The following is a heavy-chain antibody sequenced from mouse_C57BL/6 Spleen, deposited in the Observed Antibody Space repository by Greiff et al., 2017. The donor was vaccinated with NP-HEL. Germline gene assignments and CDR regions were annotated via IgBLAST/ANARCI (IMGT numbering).Heavy chain of an antibody. D-gene: IGHD1-1*01. CDR1: GYTFTDYN. V-gene: IGHV1-18*01. CDR3: ARWSSTVVDAKYFDV. CDR2: INPNNGGT. Sequence: EVQLQQSGPELVKPGASVKIPCKASGYTFTDYNMDWVKQSHGKSLEWIGDINPNNGGTIYNQKFKGKATLTVDKSSSTAYMELRSLTSEDTAVYYCARWSSTVVDAKYFDVWGTGTTVTVSS. J-gene: IGHJ1*03.